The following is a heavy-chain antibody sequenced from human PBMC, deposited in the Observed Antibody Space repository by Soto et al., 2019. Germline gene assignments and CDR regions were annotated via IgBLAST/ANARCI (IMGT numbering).Heavy chain of an antibody. J-gene: IGHJ4*02. CDR3: AKDTYGY. Sequence: SLRLSCAAPGFTFCSSALSWVRQAPGKGLEWVSAISGSGGSTYYADSVKGRFTISRDNSKNTLYLQMNSLRAEDTAVYYCAKDTYGYWGQGTLVTVSS. V-gene: IGHV3-23*01. D-gene: IGHD3-10*01. CDR1: GFTFCSSA. CDR2: ISGSGGST.